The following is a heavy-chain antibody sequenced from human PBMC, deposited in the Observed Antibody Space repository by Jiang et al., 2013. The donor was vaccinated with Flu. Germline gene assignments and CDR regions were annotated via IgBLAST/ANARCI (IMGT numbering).Heavy chain of an antibody. CDR1: GYTFTSYG. CDR2: ISAYNGNT. V-gene: IGHV1-18*01. Sequence: SGAEVKKPGASVKVSCKASGYTFTSYGISWVRQAPGQGLEWMGWISAYNGNTNYAQKLQGRVTMTTDTSTSTAYMELRSLRSDDTAVYYCARDRVVVPAAPTSPHYYYYCCMDVWGQGTTVTVSS. D-gene: IGHD2-2*01. CDR3: ARDRVVVPAAPTSPHYYYYCCMDV. J-gene: IGHJ6*02.